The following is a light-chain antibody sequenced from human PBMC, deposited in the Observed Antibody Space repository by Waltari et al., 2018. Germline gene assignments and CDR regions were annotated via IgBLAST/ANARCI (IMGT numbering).Light chain of an antibody. V-gene: IGKV1-27*01. J-gene: IGKJ1*01. CDR3: QKYDSAPWT. Sequence: DIQMTPSPSSLSASVGNRVTITCRASQGISNYLAWYQQKPGHVPKLLISATSTLQPGVPSRFSGSGYATDFTLTISSLHPDDVGTYYCQKYDSAPWTFGQGTKVDLK. CDR2: ATS. CDR1: QGISNY.